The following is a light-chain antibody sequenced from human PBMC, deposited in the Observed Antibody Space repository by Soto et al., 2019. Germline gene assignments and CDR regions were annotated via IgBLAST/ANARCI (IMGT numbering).Light chain of an antibody. CDR3: QQYGSSPAYT. CDR2: GAS. Sequence: EIVLTQSPGTLSLSPGERATLSCRASQSVSSNYLAWYQQKFGQAPRLLIYGASSRATGIPDRFSGSGSGTDFTLTISRLEPEDFAVYYCQQYGSSPAYTFGQGTKLEIK. CDR1: QSVSSNY. V-gene: IGKV3-20*01. J-gene: IGKJ2*01.